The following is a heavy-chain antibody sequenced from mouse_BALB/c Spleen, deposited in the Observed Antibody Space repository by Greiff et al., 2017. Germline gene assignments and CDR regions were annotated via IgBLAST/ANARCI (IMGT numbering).Heavy chain of an antibody. CDR1: GFNIKDTY. D-gene: IGHD1-1*01. Sequence: VQLQQSGAELVRPGALVKLSCKASGFNIKDTYMHWVKQRPEQGLEWIGRIDPANGNTKYDPKFQGKATITADTSSNTAYLQLSSLTSEDTAVYYCASDYGSSYFFDYWGQGTTLTVSS. CDR2: IDPANGNT. J-gene: IGHJ2*01. V-gene: IGHV14-3*02. CDR3: ASDYGSSYFFDY.